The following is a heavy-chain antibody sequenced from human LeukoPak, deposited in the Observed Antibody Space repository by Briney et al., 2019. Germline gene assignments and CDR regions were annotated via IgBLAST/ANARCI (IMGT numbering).Heavy chain of an antibody. CDR1: GGSISSYY. D-gene: IGHD6-13*01. CDR2: IYYSGST. CDR3: ARRQYSSSWYFDY. V-gene: IGHV4-59*01. J-gene: IGHJ4*02. Sequence: PSETLSLTCTVSGGSISSYYWSWIRQPPRKGLEWIGYIYYSGSTNYNPSLKSRVTISVDTSKNQFSLKLSSVTAADTAVYYCARRQYSSSWYFDYWGQGTLVTVSS.